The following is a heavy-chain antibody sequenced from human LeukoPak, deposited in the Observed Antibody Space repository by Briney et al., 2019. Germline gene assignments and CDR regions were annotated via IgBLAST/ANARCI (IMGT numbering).Heavy chain of an antibody. D-gene: IGHD3-22*01. CDR3: ARQGVSSYQYYFDY. CDR1: GDSISSYY. Sequence: SETLSLTCSVSGDSISSYYWSWIRQPPGKGLEWIGYIYYSGSTNYNPSLKSRVTISVDTSKNQFSLKLTSVTAADTAVYYCARQGVSSYQYYFDYWGQGTLVTVSS. J-gene: IGHJ4*02. V-gene: IGHV4-59*08. CDR2: IYYSGST.